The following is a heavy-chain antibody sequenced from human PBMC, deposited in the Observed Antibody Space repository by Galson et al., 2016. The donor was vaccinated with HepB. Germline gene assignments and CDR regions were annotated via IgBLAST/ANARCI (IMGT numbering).Heavy chain of an antibody. J-gene: IGHJ4*02. CDR2: ISRSSSTI. V-gene: IGHV3-48*02. Sequence: LRLSCAASGFTFGRHSMNWVRQAPGKGLEWIAYISRSSSTISYADSVKGRFTISRDNAENSLYLQMNRLRDDDTAVYFCARDRLQWLVIDSWGQGTLVTVSS. CDR3: ARDRLQWLVIDS. D-gene: IGHD6-19*01. CDR1: GFTFGRHS.